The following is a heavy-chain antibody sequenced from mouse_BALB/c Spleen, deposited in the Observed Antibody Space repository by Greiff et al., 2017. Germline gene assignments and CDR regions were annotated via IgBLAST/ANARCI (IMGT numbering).Heavy chain of an antibody. Sequence: QVQLQQSGAELVKLGASVKLSCKASGYTFTSYYMYWVKQRPGQGLEWIGEINPSNGGTNFNEKFKSKATLTVDKSSSTAYMQLSSLTSEDSAVYYCTRSTFEIYGNLLGWYFDVWGAGTTVTVSS. CDR1: GYTFTSYY. CDR2: INPSNGGT. V-gene: IGHV1S81*02. J-gene: IGHJ1*01. CDR3: TRSTFEIYGNLLGWYFDV. D-gene: IGHD2-1*01.